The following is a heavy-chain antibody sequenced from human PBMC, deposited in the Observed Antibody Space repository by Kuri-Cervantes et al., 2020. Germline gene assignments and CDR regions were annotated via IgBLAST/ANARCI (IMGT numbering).Heavy chain of an antibody. Sequence: GGSLRLSCAASGFTFSSYSMNWVRQAPGKGLEWVSSISSSSSYIYYADSVNGRFTISRDNAKNSLYLQMNSLRAEDTAVYYCARAKSPSKKKDIVVVVAGSAFDIWGQGTMVTVSS. CDR1: GFTFSSYS. CDR3: ARAKSPSKKKDIVVVVAGSAFDI. D-gene: IGHD2-15*01. CDR2: ISSSSSYI. J-gene: IGHJ3*02. V-gene: IGHV3-21*04.